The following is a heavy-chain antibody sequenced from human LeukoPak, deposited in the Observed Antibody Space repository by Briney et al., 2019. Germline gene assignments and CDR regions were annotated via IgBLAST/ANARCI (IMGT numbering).Heavy chain of an antibody. CDR3: ARGLAPPWGSYRYTTGRLGCWFDP. CDR1: GFTVSTNY. V-gene: IGHV3-53*01. J-gene: IGHJ5*02. Sequence: GGSLRLSCAASGFTVSTNYMSWVRQAPGKGLEWVSVIYSGGSTYYADSVKGRFTISRDNSKNTLYLQMNSLRAEDTAVYYCARGLAPPWGSYRYTTGRLGCWFDPWGQGTLVTVSS. D-gene: IGHD3-16*02. CDR2: IYSGGST.